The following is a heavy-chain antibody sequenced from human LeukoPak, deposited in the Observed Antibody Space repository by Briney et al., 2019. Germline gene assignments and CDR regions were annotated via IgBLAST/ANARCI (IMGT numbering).Heavy chain of an antibody. CDR1: GFTFSTYA. J-gene: IGHJ3*02. D-gene: IGHD3-22*01. V-gene: IGHV3-23*01. CDR2: ISGSGGTT. CDR3: ARQRYYYDTSVLDAFDI. Sequence: GGSLRLSCAASGFTFSTYAMNWVRQAPGKGLEWVSTISGSGGTTYYADSLKGRFSISRDTSKNTLYLQMNSLRAEDTAVYYRARQRYYYDTSVLDAFDIWGQGTMVTVSS.